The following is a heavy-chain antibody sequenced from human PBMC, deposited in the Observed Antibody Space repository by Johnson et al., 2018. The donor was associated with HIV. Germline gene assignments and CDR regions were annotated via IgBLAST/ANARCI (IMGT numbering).Heavy chain of an antibody. V-gene: IGHV3-30*04. CDR3: ACIEYSSLDAFNI. J-gene: IGHJ3*02. D-gene: IGHD6-6*01. CDR2: ISYDCSNN. Sequence: QMQLVEAGGGVVQPGRSLRPSCAASGFTFSSYALHWVRQAPGKGLWWVACISYDCSNNYYADSVQGRFTISRDNSKNTMYLQMNSLRAEDTAVYYCACIEYSSLDAFNIWGQGTMVTISS. CDR1: GFTFSSYA.